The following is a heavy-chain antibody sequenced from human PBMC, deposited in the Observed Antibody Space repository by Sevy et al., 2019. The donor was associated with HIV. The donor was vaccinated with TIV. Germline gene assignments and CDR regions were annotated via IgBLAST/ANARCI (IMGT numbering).Heavy chain of an antibody. CDR1: GFTFSSYS. CDR3: ARNGGYADYGMDV. V-gene: IGHV3-48*01. CDR2: ISSTSSTI. D-gene: IGHD5-12*01. Sequence: GGSLRLSCAASGFTFSSYSMNWVRQAPGKGLEWISYISSTSSTIYYADSVMGRFTISRDNAKNSLYLQMNSLRAEDTAVYYCARNGGYADYGMDVWGQGTTVTVSS. J-gene: IGHJ6*02.